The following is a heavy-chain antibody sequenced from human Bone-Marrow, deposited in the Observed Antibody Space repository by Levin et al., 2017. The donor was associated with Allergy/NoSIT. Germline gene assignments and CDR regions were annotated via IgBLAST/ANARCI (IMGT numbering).Heavy chain of an antibody. Sequence: GGSLRLSCAASGFGFREYGMHWVRQAPGKGLEWVAVLWHDGSNEYYADSVKGRFTISRDNSKNTLYLQMNTLRAEDTAVYYCARDGRGYPYGSDYWGQGTLVTVSS. D-gene: IGHD5-18*01. CDR3: ARDGRGYPYGSDY. J-gene: IGHJ4*02. CDR2: LWHDGSNE. V-gene: IGHV3-33*01. CDR1: GFGFREYG.